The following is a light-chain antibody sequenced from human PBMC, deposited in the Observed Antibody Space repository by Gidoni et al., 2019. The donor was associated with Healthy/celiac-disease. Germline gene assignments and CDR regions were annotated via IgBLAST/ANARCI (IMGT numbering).Light chain of an antibody. V-gene: IGLV2-8*01. Sequence: QSALTQPPSAPGSPGQSVTISCTGTSSDVGGYNYVSWYQQHPGKAPKLMIYEVSKRPSGVPDRFFGSKSGNTASLTVSGLQAEDEADYYCSSYAGSNNLVFGGGTKLT. CDR1: SSDVGGYNY. CDR3: SSYAGSNNLV. J-gene: IGLJ2*01. CDR2: EVS.